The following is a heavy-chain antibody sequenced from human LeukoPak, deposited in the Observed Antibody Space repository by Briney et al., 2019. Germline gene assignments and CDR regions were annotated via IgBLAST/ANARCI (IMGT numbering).Heavy chain of an antibody. J-gene: IGHJ4*02. CDR3: ARDRNMVKSGSAFDY. V-gene: IGHV3-21*01. CDR1: GFSFSTYN. Sequence: GGSLSLSCEASGFSFSTYNMNWVRQAPGKGLEWISSITSDSRYRYYADSVKGRFTISRDNAKNSLYLQMNSLRAEDTAVYYCARDRNMVKSGSAFDYWGQGTLVTVSS. CDR2: ITSDSRYR. D-gene: IGHD5-18*01.